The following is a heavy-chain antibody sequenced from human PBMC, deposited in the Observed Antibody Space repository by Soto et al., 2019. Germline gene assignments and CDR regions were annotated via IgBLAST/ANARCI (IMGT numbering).Heavy chain of an antibody. D-gene: IGHD3-22*01. V-gene: IGHV3-23*01. CDR3: ARRPEYYYDSSGYYPTYDY. CDR2: ISGSGGST. J-gene: IGHJ4*02. CDR1: GFTFSSYA. Sequence: PGGSLRLSCAASGFTFSSYAMSWVRQAPGKGLEWVSAISGSGGSTYYADSVKGRFTISRDNSKNTLYLQMNSLRAEDTAVYYCARRPEYYYDSSGYYPTYDYWGQGTLVTVSS.